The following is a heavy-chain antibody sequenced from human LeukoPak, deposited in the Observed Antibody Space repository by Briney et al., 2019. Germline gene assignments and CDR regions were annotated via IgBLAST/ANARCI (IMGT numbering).Heavy chain of an antibody. J-gene: IGHJ4*02. D-gene: IGHD4-11*01. CDR3: ARDLQYRY. V-gene: IGHV3-66*01. CDR2: IYSGGST. CDR1: GFTFSSYA. Sequence: GGSLRLSCAASGFTFSSYAMSWVRQAPGKGLEWVSVIYSGGSTYYADSVKGRFTISRDNSKNTLYLQMNSLRAEDTAVYYCARDLQYRYWGQGTLVTVSS.